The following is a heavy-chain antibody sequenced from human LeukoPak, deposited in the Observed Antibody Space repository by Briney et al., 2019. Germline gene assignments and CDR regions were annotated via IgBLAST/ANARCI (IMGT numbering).Heavy chain of an antibody. J-gene: IGHJ4*02. D-gene: IGHD6-6*01. CDR2: IYYSGST. V-gene: IGHV4-59*11. Sequence: SETLFLTCTVSGGSISSHYWSWIRQPPGKGLEWIGYIYYSGSTNYNPSLKSRVTISVDTSKNQFSLKLSSVTAADTAVYYCARESRPSRYFDYWGQGTLVTVSS. CDR3: ARESRPSRYFDY. CDR1: GGSISSHY.